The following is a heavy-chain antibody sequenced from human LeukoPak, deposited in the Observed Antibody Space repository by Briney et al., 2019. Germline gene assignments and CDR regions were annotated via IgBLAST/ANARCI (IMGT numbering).Heavy chain of an antibody. CDR3: ARELGHYDSSGYDY. CDR2: IYTSGST. D-gene: IGHD3-22*01. CDR1: GGSFSGYY. J-gene: IGHJ4*02. Sequence: PSETLSLTCAVYGGSFSGYYWSWIRQPAGKGLEWIGRIYTSGSTNYNPSLKSRVTMSVDTSKNQFSLKLSSVTAADTAVYYCARELGHYDSSGYDYWGQGTLVTVSS. V-gene: IGHV4-4*07.